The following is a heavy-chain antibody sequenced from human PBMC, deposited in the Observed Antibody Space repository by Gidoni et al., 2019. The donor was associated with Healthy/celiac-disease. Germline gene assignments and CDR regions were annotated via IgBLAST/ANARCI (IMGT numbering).Heavy chain of an antibody. Sequence: EVQLLESGGGLVQPGGSLRLSCAASGFTFSSYAMSWVRQAPGKGLEWVSAISGSGGSTYYEDSVKGRFTISRDNSKNTLYLQMNSLRAEETAVYYCAKVQGGYYYYGMDVWGQGTTVTVSS. J-gene: IGHJ6*02. D-gene: IGHD2-15*01. CDR1: GFTFSSYA. CDR2: ISGSGGST. V-gene: IGHV3-23*02. CDR3: AKVQGGYYYYGMDV.